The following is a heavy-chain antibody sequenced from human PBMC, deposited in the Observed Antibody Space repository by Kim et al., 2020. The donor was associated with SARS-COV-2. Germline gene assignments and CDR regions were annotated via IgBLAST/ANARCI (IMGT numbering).Heavy chain of an antibody. J-gene: IGHJ4*02. CDR3: ARAHNYYGSGSIEGY. V-gene: IGHV3-33*01. Sequence: GGSLRLSCAASGFTFSSYGMHWVRQAPGKGLEWVAVIWYDGNNKYYADSVKGRFTISRDNSKNTLYLQMNSLRAEDTAVYYCARAHNYYGSGSIEGYWGQGTLVTVSS. CDR2: IWYDGNNK. CDR1: GFTFSSYG. D-gene: IGHD3-10*01.